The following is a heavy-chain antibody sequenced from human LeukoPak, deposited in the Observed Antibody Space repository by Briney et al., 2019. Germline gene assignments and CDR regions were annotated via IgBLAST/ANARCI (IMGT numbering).Heavy chain of an antibody. V-gene: IGHV4-34*01. CDR1: GGSFSGYY. D-gene: IGHD2-15*01. Sequence: SETLSLTCAVYGGSFSGYYRSWIRQPPGKGLEWIGEINHSGSTNYNPSLKSRVTISVDTSKNQFSLKLSSVTAADTAVYYCARALPLDCSGGSCYPIDYWGQGTLVTVSS. CDR3: ARALPLDCSGGSCYPIDY. CDR2: INHSGST. J-gene: IGHJ4*02.